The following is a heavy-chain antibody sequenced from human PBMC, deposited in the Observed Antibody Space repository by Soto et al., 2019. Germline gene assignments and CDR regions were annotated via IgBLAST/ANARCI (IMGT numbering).Heavy chain of an antibody. D-gene: IGHD3-22*01. CDR1: GYTFTSYG. CDR3: ARGGYFDSRNYLEY. CDR2: INPGNGNT. Sequence: ASVKVSCKASGYTFTSYGINWVRQAPGRGLEWMGWINPGNGNTKYSQQFQGRVIIDRDTSASTAYMELSSLRSEDTAVYYCARGGYFDSRNYLEYWGLGTLVNVSS. V-gene: IGHV1-3*01. J-gene: IGHJ4*02.